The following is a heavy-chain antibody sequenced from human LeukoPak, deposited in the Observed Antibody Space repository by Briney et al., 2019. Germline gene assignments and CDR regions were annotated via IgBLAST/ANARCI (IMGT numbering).Heavy chain of an antibody. CDR3: ARDILVVATNGFDY. J-gene: IGHJ4*02. CDR2: ISAYNGNT. Sequence: ASVKVSCKASGYTFTSYGISWVRKAPGPGLEWMGWISAYNGNTNYAQKLQGRVTMTTDTSTSTAYMELRSLRSDDTAVYYCARDILVVATNGFDYWGQGTLVTVSS. CDR1: GYTFTSYG. V-gene: IGHV1-18*01. D-gene: IGHD1-26*01.